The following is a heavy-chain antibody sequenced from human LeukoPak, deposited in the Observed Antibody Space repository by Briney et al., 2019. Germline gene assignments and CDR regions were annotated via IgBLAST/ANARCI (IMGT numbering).Heavy chain of an antibody. Sequence: ASVKVSCKASGYTFTGYYMHWVRQAPGQGLEWMGWINPNSGGTNYAQKFQGRVTMTRDTSISTAYMELSRLRSDDTAVYYCAGDREQQLVEEYSFDPWGQGTLVTVSS. D-gene: IGHD6-13*01. V-gene: IGHV1-2*02. CDR3: AGDREQQLVEEYSFDP. J-gene: IGHJ5*02. CDR2: INPNSGGT. CDR1: GYTFTGYY.